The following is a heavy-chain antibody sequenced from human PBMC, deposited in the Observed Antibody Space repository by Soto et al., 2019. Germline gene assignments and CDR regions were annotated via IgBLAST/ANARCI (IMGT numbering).Heavy chain of an antibody. CDR3: AKDSGGIVATQRNYYYGMDV. Sequence: QVQLVESGGGVVQPGRSLRLSCAASGFTFSSYGMHWVRQAPGKGLERVAVISYDGSNKYYADSVKGRFTNSRDNSKNTLYLQMNSLRAEDTAVYYCAKDSGGIVATQRNYYYGMDVWGQGTTVTVSS. CDR1: GFTFSSYG. V-gene: IGHV3-30*18. CDR2: ISYDGSNK. D-gene: IGHD5-12*01. J-gene: IGHJ6*02.